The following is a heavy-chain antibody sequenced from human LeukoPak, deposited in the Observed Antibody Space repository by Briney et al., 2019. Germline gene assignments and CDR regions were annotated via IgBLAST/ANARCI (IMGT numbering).Heavy chain of an antibody. J-gene: IGHJ4*02. CDR2: ISSSSSYI. CDR1: GFTLSSYS. D-gene: IGHD6-13*01. V-gene: IGHV3-21*01. Sequence: PGGSPRLSCAASGFTLSSYSMNRVRQAPGKGLEWVSSISSSSSYIYYADSVKGRFTISRDNAKNSLYLQMNSLRAEDTAVYYCARGRQAAGREYYFDYWGQGTLVTVSS. CDR3: ARGRQAAGREYYFDY.